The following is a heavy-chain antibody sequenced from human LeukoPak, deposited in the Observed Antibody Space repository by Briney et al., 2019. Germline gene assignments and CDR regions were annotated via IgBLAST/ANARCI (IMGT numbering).Heavy chain of an antibody. CDR2: IWYDGSNK. CDR1: GFTFSSYG. D-gene: IGHD1-26*01. CDR3: ARWGAGRTADY. J-gene: IGHJ4*02. Sequence: GGSLRLSCAASGFTFSSYGMHWVRQAPGKGLEWVAVIWYDGSNKYYADSVKGRFTISRDNSKNTLYLQMNSLRVEDTATYHCARWGAGRTADYWGQGTQVTVSS. V-gene: IGHV3-33*01.